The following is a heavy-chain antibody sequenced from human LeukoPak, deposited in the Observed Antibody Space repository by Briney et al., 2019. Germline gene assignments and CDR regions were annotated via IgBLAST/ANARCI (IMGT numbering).Heavy chain of an antibody. CDR3: AKAIGWLQFSYFDY. CDR1: GFTFSSYA. V-gene: IGHV3-64*01. CDR2: ISSNGGST. J-gene: IGHJ4*02. D-gene: IGHD5-24*01. Sequence: GGSLRLSCAASGFTFSSYAMHWVRQAPGKGLEYVSAISSNGGSTYYANSVKGRFTISRDNSKNTLYLQMNSLRAEDTAVYYCAKAIGWLQFSYFDYWGQGTLVTVSS.